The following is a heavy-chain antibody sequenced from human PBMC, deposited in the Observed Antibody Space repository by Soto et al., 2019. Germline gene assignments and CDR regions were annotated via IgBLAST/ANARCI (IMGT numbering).Heavy chain of an antibody. CDR2: VKSKNDGGTT. D-gene: IGHD3-22*01. V-gene: IGHV3-15*07. CDR3: TTDSYITSIIVRFDY. Sequence: GGSLRLSCAASGFTFSNAWINWVRQAPGKGLEWVGRVKSKNDGGTTDFAAPVKGRFAISRDDSKNIVYLEMNSLQTEDTAIYYCTTDSYITSIIVRFDYWGHGTLVTVSA. CDR1: GFTFSNAW. J-gene: IGHJ4*01.